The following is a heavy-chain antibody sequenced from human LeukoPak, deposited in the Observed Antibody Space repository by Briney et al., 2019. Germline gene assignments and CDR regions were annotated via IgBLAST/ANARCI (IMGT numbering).Heavy chain of an antibody. Sequence: SVKVSGRASGGTFSSYAITWWRRPPGQGLEWVGRIIPILGIANYAQKFQGRVTITADKSTSTAYMELSSLRSEDTAVYYCASRPYPWGQGTLVTVSS. D-gene: IGHD3-16*01. CDR1: GGTFSSYA. CDR2: IIPILGIA. J-gene: IGHJ4*02. CDR3: ASRPYP. V-gene: IGHV1-69*04.